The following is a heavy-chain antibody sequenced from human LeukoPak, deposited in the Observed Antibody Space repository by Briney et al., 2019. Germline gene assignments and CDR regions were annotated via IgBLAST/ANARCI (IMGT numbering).Heavy chain of an antibody. CDR2: IKQDGSEK. CDR1: GFTFSSYW. Sequence: GGSLRLSCAASGFTFSSYWMSWVRQAPGKGLEWVANIKQDGSEKYYVDSVKGRFTISRDNAKNSLYLQMNSLRAEDTAVFYCARGNGGGAAATIDYWGQGTLVTVSS. J-gene: IGHJ4*02. CDR3: ARGNGGGAAATIDY. V-gene: IGHV3-7*01. D-gene: IGHD6-13*01.